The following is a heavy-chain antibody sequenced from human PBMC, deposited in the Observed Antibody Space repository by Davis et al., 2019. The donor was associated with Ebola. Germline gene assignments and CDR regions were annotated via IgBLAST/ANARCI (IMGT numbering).Heavy chain of an antibody. CDR3: ARAGYSSGWYKGQYSAFDI. D-gene: IGHD6-19*01. V-gene: IGHV3-74*01. J-gene: IGHJ3*02. CDR1: GFTFSSYW. Sequence: HTGGSLRLSCAASGFTFSSYWMHWVRHAPGKGLVWVSRINSDGSSTSYADSVKGRFTISRDNAKNTLYLQMNSLRAEDTAVYYCARAGYSSGWYKGQYSAFDIWGQGTMVTVSS. CDR2: INSDGSST.